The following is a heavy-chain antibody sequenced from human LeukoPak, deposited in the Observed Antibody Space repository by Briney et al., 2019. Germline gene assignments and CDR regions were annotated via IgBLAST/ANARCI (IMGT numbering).Heavy chain of an antibody. J-gene: IGHJ4*02. CDR1: GGSISSSSYY. Sequence: SETLSLTCTVSGGSISSSSYYWGWIHQPPGKGLEWIGSIYYSGSTYYNPSLKSRVTISVDTSKNQFSLKLSSVIAADTAVYYCARDGGYSYGYPDYWGQGTLVTVSS. CDR2: IYYSGST. V-gene: IGHV4-39*02. D-gene: IGHD5-18*01. CDR3: ARDGGYSYGYPDY.